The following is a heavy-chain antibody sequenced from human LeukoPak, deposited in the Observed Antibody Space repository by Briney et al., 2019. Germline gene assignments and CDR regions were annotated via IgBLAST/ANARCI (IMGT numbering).Heavy chain of an antibody. Sequence: GASVKVSCKASGYTFTSYGISRVRQAPGQGLEWMGWISAYNGNTNYAQKLQGRVTMTTDTSTSTAYMELRSLRSDDTAVYYCARDSKWTKSSYMDVWGKGTTVTVSS. CDR3: ARDSKWTKSSYMDV. D-gene: IGHD1-26*01. CDR2: ISAYNGNT. CDR1: GYTFTSYG. V-gene: IGHV1-18*01. J-gene: IGHJ6*03.